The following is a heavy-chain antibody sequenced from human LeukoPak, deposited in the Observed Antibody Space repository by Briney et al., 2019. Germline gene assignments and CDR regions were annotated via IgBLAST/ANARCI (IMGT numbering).Heavy chain of an antibody. D-gene: IGHD5-18*01. CDR3: AREDTALVLGYYFDY. Sequence: PGGSLRLSCAASGFTFSSYAMHWVRQAPGKGLEWVAVILYDGSNKYYADSVKGRFTISRDNSKSTLYLQMNSLRAEDTAVYYCAREDTALVLGYYFDYWGQGTLVTVSS. V-gene: IGHV3-30*04. CDR1: GFTFSSYA. J-gene: IGHJ4*02. CDR2: ILYDGSNK.